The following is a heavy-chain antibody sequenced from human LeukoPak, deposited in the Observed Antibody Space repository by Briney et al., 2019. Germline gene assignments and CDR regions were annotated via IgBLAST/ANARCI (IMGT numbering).Heavy chain of an antibody. Sequence: GGSLRLSCAASGFTFSNAWMNWVRQAPGKGLEWVSHITSSSSNIYYADSVKGRFTISRDNAKNALYLQMNSLRDEDTAVYYCATSGNYYLEYWGQGTLVTVSS. D-gene: IGHD1-26*01. J-gene: IGHJ4*02. CDR3: ATSGNYYLEY. CDR1: GFTFSNAW. CDR2: ITSSSSNI. V-gene: IGHV3-48*02.